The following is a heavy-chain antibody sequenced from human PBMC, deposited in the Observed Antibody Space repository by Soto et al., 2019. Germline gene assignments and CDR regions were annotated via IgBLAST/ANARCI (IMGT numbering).Heavy chain of an antibody. Sequence: PGGSLRLSCAASGFTFSNYWMSWVRQAPGKGLEWVANINKDGSDKYYLDSVKGRFTISRDNAKNSMYLQMNSLRAEDTAVYYCAKRKEVYYDGMDVWGQGTTVTVSS. CDR2: INKDGSDK. J-gene: IGHJ6*02. CDR1: GFTFSNYW. CDR3: AKRKEVYYDGMDV. V-gene: IGHV3-7*01.